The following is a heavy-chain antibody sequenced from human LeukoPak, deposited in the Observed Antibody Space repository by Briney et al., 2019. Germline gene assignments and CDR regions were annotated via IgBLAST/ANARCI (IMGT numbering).Heavy chain of an antibody. CDR3: ARGCITMVRGVTISDAFDI. CDR1: GGSISSYY. D-gene: IGHD3-10*01. V-gene: IGHV4-4*07. J-gene: IGHJ3*02. CDR2: IYTSGST. Sequence: SETLSLTCTVSGGSISSYYWSWIRQPAGKGLEWIGRIYTSGSTNYNPSLKSRVTMSVDTSKNQFSLKLSSVTAADTAVYYCARGCITMVRGVTISDAFDIWGQGTMVTVSS.